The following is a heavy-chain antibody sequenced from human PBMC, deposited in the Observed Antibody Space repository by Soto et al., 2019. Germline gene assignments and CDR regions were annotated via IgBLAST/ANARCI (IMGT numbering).Heavy chain of an antibody. CDR1: GFTFSDYY. J-gene: IGHJ3*02. D-gene: IGHD6-19*01. V-gene: IGHV3-11*01. CDR2: ISTSGSTI. CDR3: ARGGAGRRSGRMGAFDI. Sequence: GGSLRLSCAASGFTFSDYYQRCIPHATGKGLEWVSYISTSGSTIYYADSVKGRFTISRDNAKISLYLQRNSLGAEDTAVYYCARGGAGRRSGRMGAFDIWGQVTMVTVSS.